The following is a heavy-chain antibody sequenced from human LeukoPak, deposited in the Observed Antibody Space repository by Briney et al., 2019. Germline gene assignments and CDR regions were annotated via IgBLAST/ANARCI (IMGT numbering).Heavy chain of an antibody. V-gene: IGHV4-4*02. Sequence: SETLSLTCAVSGGSISSSNWWSWVRQPPGKGLEWIGEIYHSGSTNYNPSLKSRVTISVDKSKNQFSLKLSSVTAADTAVYYCARLTVVAGTTWFDPWGQGTLVTVSS. CDR2: IYHSGST. J-gene: IGHJ5*02. D-gene: IGHD6-19*01. CDR1: GGSISSSNW. CDR3: ARLTVVAGTTWFDP.